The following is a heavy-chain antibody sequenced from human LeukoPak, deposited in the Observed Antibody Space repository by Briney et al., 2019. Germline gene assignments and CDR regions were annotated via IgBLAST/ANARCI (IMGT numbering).Heavy chain of an antibody. D-gene: IGHD3-10*01. CDR2: MKQGGSEK. CDR3: ASVRMTMIRGVISFFDY. J-gene: IGHJ4*02. CDR1: GFTFSSYW. V-gene: IGHV3-7*01. Sequence: PGGSLRLSCAASGFTFSSYWMSWVRQAPGKGLEWVASMKQGGSEKYSLDSVKGRFTISRDNAKNSLFLQMNSLRAEDTAVYYCASVRMTMIRGVISFFDYWGRGTLVTVSS.